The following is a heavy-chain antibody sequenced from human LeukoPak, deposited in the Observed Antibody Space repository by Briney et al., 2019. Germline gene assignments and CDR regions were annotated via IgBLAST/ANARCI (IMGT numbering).Heavy chain of an antibody. J-gene: IGHJ4*02. CDR3: AAGGVFGVVITPFDY. CDR1: GVTFSSYA. Sequence: GGSLRLSCAASGVTFSSYAMSWVRQAPGKGLEWVSAISGSGGTTSSPPSLKVRSPISTNNSNNTLYLQMNSLRADDTAVYYCAAGGVFGVVITPFDYWGQGTLVTVSS. D-gene: IGHD3-3*01. CDR2: ISGSGGTT. V-gene: IGHV3-23*01.